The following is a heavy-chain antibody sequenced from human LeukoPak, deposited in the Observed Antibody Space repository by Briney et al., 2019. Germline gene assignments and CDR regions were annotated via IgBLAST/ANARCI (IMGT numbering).Heavy chain of an antibody. CDR2: VVGNGGTT. J-gene: IGHJ4*02. Sequence: GGSLRLSCAASGFTFTTYTIHWIRQAPGKGLEYVSAVVGNGGTTYYADSVKGRFTISRDNSKNTVYLQMGSLRAEDTAVYYCARERAYYYFDYWGQGAQVTVSS. CDR3: ARERAYYYFDY. V-gene: IGHV3-64*02. D-gene: IGHD2-21*01. CDR1: GFTFTTYT.